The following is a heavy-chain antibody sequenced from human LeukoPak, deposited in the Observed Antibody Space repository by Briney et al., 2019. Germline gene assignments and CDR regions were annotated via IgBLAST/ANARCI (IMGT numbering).Heavy chain of an antibody. CDR1: GFSFSSYA. Sequence: GGSLRLSCAATGFSFSSYAMSCVRPAPGRGLEWVSAISGSGDSTYYADSVKGRFTISRDNSKNTLSLQINSLRAEDTALYYCAKKAGNRSLYYYYMDVWGKGTTVTVSS. CDR2: ISGSGDST. CDR3: AKKAGNRSLYYYYMDV. D-gene: IGHD3-10*01. V-gene: IGHV3-23*01. J-gene: IGHJ6*03.